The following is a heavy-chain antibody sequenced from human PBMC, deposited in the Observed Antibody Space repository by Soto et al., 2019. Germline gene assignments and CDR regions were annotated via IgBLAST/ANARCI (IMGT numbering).Heavy chain of an antibody. J-gene: IGHJ2*01. CDR2: IIPIFATA. D-gene: IGHD3-10*02. CDR1: GGTFPTYA. Sequence: SVTVSCKPSGGTFPTYAFTWVRQPPGQGLEWMGGIIPIFATANHAQKLQGRVTITADEATSPAYTELRSLRWEATAAYLCASPQAQAAYVTSSRWFDLWGRGTLVTVSS. V-gene: IGHV1-69*13. CDR3: ASPQAQAAYVTSSRWFDL.